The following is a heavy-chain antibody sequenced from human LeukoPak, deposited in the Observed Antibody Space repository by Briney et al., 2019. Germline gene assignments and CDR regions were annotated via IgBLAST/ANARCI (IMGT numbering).Heavy chain of an antibody. CDR3: ARAAVAGTVGYFQH. Sequence: SETLSLTCAVYGGSFSGYYWSWIRQPPGKGLEWIGEINHSGSTNYNPSLKSRVTISVGTSKNQFSLKLSSVTAADTAVYYCARAAVAGTVGYFQHWGQGTLVTVSS. V-gene: IGHV4-34*01. J-gene: IGHJ1*01. CDR2: INHSGST. D-gene: IGHD6-19*01. CDR1: GGSFSGYY.